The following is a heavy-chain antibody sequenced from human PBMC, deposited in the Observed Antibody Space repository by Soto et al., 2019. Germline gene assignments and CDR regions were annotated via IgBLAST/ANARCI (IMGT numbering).Heavy chain of an antibody. D-gene: IGHD2-15*01. CDR2: IIPIFGTA. Sequence: SVKVSCKASGGTFSSYAISWVRQAPGQGLEWMGGIIPIFGTANYAQKFQGRVTITADKSTSTAYMELSSLRSEDTAVYYCARGDCSGGTCRRVDDWGKGTLATVSS. V-gene: IGHV1-69*06. CDR1: GGTFSSYA. J-gene: IGHJ4*02. CDR3: ARGDCSGGTCRRVDD.